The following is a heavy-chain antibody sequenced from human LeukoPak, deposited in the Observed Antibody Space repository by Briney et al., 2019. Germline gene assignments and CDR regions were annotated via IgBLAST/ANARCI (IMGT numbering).Heavy chain of an antibody. CDR1: GDSVSSNSAA. CDR3: AKSYSSGWDFDY. Sequence: SQTLSLTCAISGDSVSSNSAAWDWIRQSPSRGLEWLGRTYYRSKWYNDYAVSVKSRITIKPDTSKNQFSLQLKSVTPEDTAVYYCAKSYSSGWDFDYWGQGTLVTVSS. J-gene: IGHJ4*02. D-gene: IGHD6-19*01. V-gene: IGHV6-1*01. CDR2: TYYRSKWYN.